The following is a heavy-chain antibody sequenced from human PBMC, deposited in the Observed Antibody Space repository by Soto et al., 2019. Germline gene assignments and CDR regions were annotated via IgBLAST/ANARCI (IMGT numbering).Heavy chain of an antibody. Sequence: EVQLVESGGDLVQPGGSLRLSCAASGFTFSGRWMTWLRQVPGKGLEWMANINPDGTQTYHLGSVKGRFTISRDNANNYLYLQMHSLRAEDTALYYCATHLDWAFDYWGQGTLVTVSS. D-gene: IGHD3-9*01. CDR2: INPDGTQT. CDR1: GFTFSGRW. CDR3: ATHLDWAFDY. V-gene: IGHV3-7*01. J-gene: IGHJ4*02.